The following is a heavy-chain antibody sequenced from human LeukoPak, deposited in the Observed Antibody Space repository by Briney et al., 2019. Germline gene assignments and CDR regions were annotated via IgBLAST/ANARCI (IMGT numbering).Heavy chain of an antibody. CDR3: ARSGYSYGSLLRGFDP. CDR1: GFTFSSYS. Sequence: GGSLRLSCAASGFTFSSYSMNWVRQAPGKGLEWISSISSSSSYISYADSVKGRFTISRDNAKNSLYLQMNSLRAEDTAVYYCARSGYSYGSLLRGFDPWGQGTLVTVSS. CDR2: ISSSSSYI. J-gene: IGHJ5*02. V-gene: IGHV3-21*01. D-gene: IGHD5-18*01.